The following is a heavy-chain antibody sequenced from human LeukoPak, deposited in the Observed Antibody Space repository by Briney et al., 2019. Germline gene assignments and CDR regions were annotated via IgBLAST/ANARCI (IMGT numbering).Heavy chain of an antibody. CDR1: GFTFSSYG. Sequence: GGSLRLSCAASGFTFSSYGMHWVRQAPGKGLEWVAFIRYDGSNKYYADSVKGRFTISRDNSKNTLYLQMNSLRAEDTAVYYCAKDDWVIAAAVRLYYYYYGVDVWGQGTTVTVSS. V-gene: IGHV3-30*02. J-gene: IGHJ6*02. CDR3: AKDDWVIAAAVRLYYYYYGVDV. D-gene: IGHD6-13*01. CDR2: IRYDGSNK.